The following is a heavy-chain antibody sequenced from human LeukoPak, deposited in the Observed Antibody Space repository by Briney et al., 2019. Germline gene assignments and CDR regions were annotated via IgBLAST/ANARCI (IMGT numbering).Heavy chain of an antibody. J-gene: IGHJ4*02. CDR3: ARFPLRIQLWSTSAY. CDR1: GGSFSGYY. Sequence: PSETLSLTSAVYGGSFSGYYWSWIRQPPGKGLEWIGEINHSGSTNYNPSLKSRVTISVDTSKNQFSLKLSSVTAADTAVYYCARFPLRIQLWSTSAYWGQGTLVTVSS. CDR2: INHSGST. V-gene: IGHV4-34*01. D-gene: IGHD5-18*01.